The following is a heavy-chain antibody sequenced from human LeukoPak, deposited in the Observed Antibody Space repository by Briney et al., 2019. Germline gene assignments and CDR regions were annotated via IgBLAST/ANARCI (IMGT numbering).Heavy chain of an antibody. CDR1: GYTFTSYD. D-gene: IGHD6-13*01. J-gene: IGHJ4*02. Sequence: ASVKVSCKASGYTFTSYDINWVRQAPGQGLELMGWMNPNSGNTGYAQKFQGRITMTRNTSISTAYMELSSLTSEDTAVYYCARIAAAGNRRLSFWGQGTLVTVSS. CDR3: ARIAAAGNRRLSF. CDR2: MNPNSGNT. V-gene: IGHV1-8*01.